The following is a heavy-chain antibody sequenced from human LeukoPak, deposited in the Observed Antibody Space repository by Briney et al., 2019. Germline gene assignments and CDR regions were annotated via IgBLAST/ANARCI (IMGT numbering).Heavy chain of an antibody. J-gene: IGHJ3*02. Sequence: SETLTLPCAVSGGSISSGGYSWSWIRQPPGKGLEWIGYIYHVGSTYYTPSLKSRVTISVDRSKNHFSLKLRSVTAADTAVYYCARAYYYDSSGYYWDAFDIWGQRTIVTVSS. CDR3: ARAYYYDSSGYYWDAFDI. CDR2: IYHVGST. CDR1: GGSISSGGYS. D-gene: IGHD3-22*01. V-gene: IGHV4-30-2*01.